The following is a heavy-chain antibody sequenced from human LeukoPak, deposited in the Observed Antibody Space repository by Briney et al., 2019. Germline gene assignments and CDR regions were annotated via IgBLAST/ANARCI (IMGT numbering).Heavy chain of an antibody. D-gene: IGHD3-22*01. V-gene: IGHV3-33*01. J-gene: IGHJ4*02. CDR2: IWYDGSNK. CDR1: GFTFSSYG. Sequence: GGSLRLSCTAPGFTFSSYGMHWVRKAPGKGLEWVAVIWYDGSNKYYADSVKGRFTISRDNSKNTLYLQMNSLRAEDTAVYYCARGFEYYYDSSGYPIDYWGQGTLVTVSS. CDR3: ARGFEYYYDSSGYPIDY.